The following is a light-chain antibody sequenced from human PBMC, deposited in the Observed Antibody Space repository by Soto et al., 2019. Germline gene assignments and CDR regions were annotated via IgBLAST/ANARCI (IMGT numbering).Light chain of an antibody. CDR3: SSYTGSSTLV. J-gene: IGLJ2*01. CDR2: DVS. V-gene: IGLV2-14*01. Sequence: QSVLTQPASVSGSPGQSITISCTGTSSDVGGYNYVSWYQQYPGKAPKLMIYDVSIRPSGVSNRFSGSKSGNTASLTISGLQAEDEADYYCSSYTGSSTLVFGGGTKLTVL. CDR1: SSDVGGYNY.